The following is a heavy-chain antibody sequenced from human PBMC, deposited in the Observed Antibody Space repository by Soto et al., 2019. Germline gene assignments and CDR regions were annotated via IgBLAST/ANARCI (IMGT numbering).Heavy chain of an antibody. J-gene: IGHJ5*02. D-gene: IGHD3-10*01. CDR1: GGSISSSNW. CDR3: ARDYMVRGVMRWFDP. Sequence: QVQLQESGPGLVKPSGTLSLTCAVSGGSISSSNWWSWVRQPPGKGLEWIGEIYHSGSTNYNPSLQGRVTISMDQSKNQFSLTLSPVTAADTAVYYCARDYMVRGVMRWFDPWGQGTLVTVSS. V-gene: IGHV4-4*02. CDR2: IYHSGST.